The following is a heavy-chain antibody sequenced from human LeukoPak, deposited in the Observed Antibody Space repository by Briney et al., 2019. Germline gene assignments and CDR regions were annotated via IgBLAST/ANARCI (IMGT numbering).Heavy chain of an antibody. D-gene: IGHD3-22*01. Sequence: SETLSLTCTVSGGSISSSSYYWGWIRQPPEKGLEWIGSIYYSGSTYYNPSLKSRVTISVDTSKNQFSLKLSSVTAADTAVYYCARDPTMKPFDIWGQGTMVTVSS. CDR2: IYYSGST. CDR3: ARDPTMKPFDI. J-gene: IGHJ3*02. V-gene: IGHV4-39*07. CDR1: GGSISSSSYY.